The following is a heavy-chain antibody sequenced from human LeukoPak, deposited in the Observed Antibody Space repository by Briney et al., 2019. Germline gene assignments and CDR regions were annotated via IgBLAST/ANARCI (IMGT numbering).Heavy chain of an antibody. Sequence: PSQTLSLTCTVSGGSISSGSYYWSWIRQPAGKGLEWIGRIYTSGSTNYNPSLTSRVTISVDTSKNQFSLKLSSVTAADTAVYYCARVRHYYDSSGSRNWFDPWGQGTLVTVSS. CDR2: IYTSGST. CDR1: GGSISSGSYY. D-gene: IGHD3-22*01. V-gene: IGHV4-61*02. CDR3: ARVRHYYDSSGSRNWFDP. J-gene: IGHJ5*02.